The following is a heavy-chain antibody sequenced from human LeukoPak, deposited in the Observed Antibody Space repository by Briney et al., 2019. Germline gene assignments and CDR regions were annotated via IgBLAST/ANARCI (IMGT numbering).Heavy chain of an antibody. J-gene: IGHJ4*02. D-gene: IGHD1-26*01. V-gene: IGHV3-66*01. CDR2: IYNGGTT. CDR3: ARLVGATRFDY. CDR1: GFTVSSNY. Sequence: PGGSLRLSCAASGFTVSSNYMSWVRQAPGKGLEWVSVIYNGGTTYYTGSVKGRFTISRDNSKNTLYLHMNSLRAEDTAVYYCARLVGATRFDYWGQGTLVTVSS.